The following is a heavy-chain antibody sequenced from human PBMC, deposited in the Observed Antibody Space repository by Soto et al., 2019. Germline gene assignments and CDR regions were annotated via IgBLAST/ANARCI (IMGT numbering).Heavy chain of an antibody. D-gene: IGHD5-12*01. Sequence: EVQLVESGGGLVQPGGSLRLSCAASGFTFSSYSMNWVRQAPGKGLEWVSYISSSSSTIYYPDSVKGRFTISRDNAKNSRYLQRNSLRAEDTALYYCASQSSEWLLFALWGQGTLVSVSS. CDR3: ASQSSEWLLFAL. V-gene: IGHV3-48*01. J-gene: IGHJ4*02. CDR2: ISSSSSTI. CDR1: GFTFSSYS.